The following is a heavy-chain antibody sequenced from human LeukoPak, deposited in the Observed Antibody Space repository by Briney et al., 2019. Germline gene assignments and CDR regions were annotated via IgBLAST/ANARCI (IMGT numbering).Heavy chain of an antibody. J-gene: IGHJ4*02. CDR3: ARGCSSTSCHSRDFDY. CDR2: MNPNSGNT. D-gene: IGHD2-2*01. Sequence: ASVKVSCKASGYTFTSYDINWVRQATGQGLEWMGWMNPNSGNTGYAQKFQGRGTMTRNTSISTAYMELSSLRSKDTAVYYCARGCSSTSCHSRDFDYWGQGTLVTVSS. V-gene: IGHV1-8*01. CDR1: GYTFTSYD.